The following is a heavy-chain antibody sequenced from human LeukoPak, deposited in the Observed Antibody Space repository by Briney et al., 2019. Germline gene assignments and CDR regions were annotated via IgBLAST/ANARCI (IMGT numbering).Heavy chain of an antibody. CDR3: ARGDSSLELGDY. V-gene: IGHV1-2*02. CDR2: INPNNGDT. Sequence: ASVKVSCKASGYTFTGYYMHWVRQAPGQGLEWMAWINPNNGDTNYAQKFQGRVTMTRDTSISTAYMELSRLISDDTAVYYCARGDSSLELGDYWGQGTLVTVSS. J-gene: IGHJ4*02. D-gene: IGHD6-13*01. CDR1: GYTFTGYY.